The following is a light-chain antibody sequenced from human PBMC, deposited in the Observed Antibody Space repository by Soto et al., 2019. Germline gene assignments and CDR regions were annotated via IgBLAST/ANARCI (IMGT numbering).Light chain of an antibody. J-gene: IGKJ2*03. CDR3: QQSYTTPLS. CDR1: QSISPF. V-gene: IGKV1-39*01. Sequence: DIQMTQSPSSLSASVGDRVTITCRASQSISPFVNWYQQRPGKAPRLLIFAASTLHSGVTSRFSGSGSGTDFTLTIDGLQPEDFATYCCQQSYTTPLSFGQGTRLDIK. CDR2: AAS.